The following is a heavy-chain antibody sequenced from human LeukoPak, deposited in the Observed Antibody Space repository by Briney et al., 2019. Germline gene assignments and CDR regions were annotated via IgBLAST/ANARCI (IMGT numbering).Heavy chain of an antibody. CDR1: GVSMSSAGYF. J-gene: IGHJ6*03. CDR2: IYYSGTT. V-gene: IGHV4-31*03. D-gene: IGHD2-15*01. CDR3: ARERPGSGIVDLADFYFYMDV. Sequence: SETLSLTCTVSGVSMSSAGYFWSWIRQHPGKGLEWIGYIYYSGTTSYNPSLKSRVTISVDTSKNQFSLKLSSVTAADTAVYYCARERPGSGIVDLADFYFYMDVWGKGTTVTVSS.